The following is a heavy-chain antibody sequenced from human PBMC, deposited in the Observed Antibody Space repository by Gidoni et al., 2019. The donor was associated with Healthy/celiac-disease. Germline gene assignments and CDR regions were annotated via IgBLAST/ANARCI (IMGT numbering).Heavy chain of an antibody. D-gene: IGHD3-22*01. J-gene: IGHJ3*02. CDR2: IYWDDDK. CDR1: GFSLSTSGVG. Sequence: QITLKESGPTLVKPTQTLTLTCTFSGFSLSTSGVGVGWIRQPTGKALEWLALIYWDDDKRYSPSLKSRLTITKDTSKNQVVLTMTNMDPVDTAKYYCAHRHPGRWLPKEYDAFDIWGQGTMVTVSS. V-gene: IGHV2-5*02. CDR3: AHRHPGRWLPKEYDAFDI.